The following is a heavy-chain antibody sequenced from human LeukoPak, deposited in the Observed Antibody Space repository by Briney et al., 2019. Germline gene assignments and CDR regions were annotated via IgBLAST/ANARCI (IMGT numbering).Heavy chain of an antibody. Sequence: PGGSLRLSCAASGFTFSSYAMHWVRQAPGKGLEWVAVTSYDGSNKYYADSVKGRFTISRDNSKNTLYLQMNSLRAEDTAVYYCARTLYQPLLYDQYYFDYWGQGTLVTVSS. J-gene: IGHJ4*02. CDR3: ARTLYQPLLYDQYYFDY. V-gene: IGHV3-30-3*01. CDR1: GFTFSSYA. D-gene: IGHD2-2*02. CDR2: TSYDGSNK.